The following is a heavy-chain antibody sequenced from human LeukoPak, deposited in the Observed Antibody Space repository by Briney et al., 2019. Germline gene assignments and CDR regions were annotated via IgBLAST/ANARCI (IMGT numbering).Heavy chain of an antibody. CDR1: GFTFSSYG. D-gene: IGHD4-11*01. Sequence: PGGSLRLSCAASGFTFSSYGMHWVRQAPGKGLEWVAFIRYDGSNKYYADSVKGRFTISRDNSKNTLYLQMNSLRAEDTAVYYCAKDQDPYYSWERFDYRGQGTLVTVSS. CDR2: IRYDGSNK. J-gene: IGHJ4*02. V-gene: IGHV3-30*02. CDR3: AKDQDPYYSWERFDY.